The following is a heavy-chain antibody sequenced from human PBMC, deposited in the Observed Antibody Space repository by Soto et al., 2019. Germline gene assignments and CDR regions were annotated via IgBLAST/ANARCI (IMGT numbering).Heavy chain of an antibody. D-gene: IGHD3-10*01. CDR1: GGSFSGYY. Sequence: XXTLSLPFAVYGGSFSGYYWRWILQPPGKGLEWIGEINHSGSTNYNPSLKSRVTISVDTSKNQFSLKLSSVTAADTAVYYCAGPPMVSYRYYYYYYMDVWGKGTTVTVSS. J-gene: IGHJ6*03. CDR3: AGPPMVSYRYYYYYYMDV. V-gene: IGHV4-34*01. CDR2: INHSGST.